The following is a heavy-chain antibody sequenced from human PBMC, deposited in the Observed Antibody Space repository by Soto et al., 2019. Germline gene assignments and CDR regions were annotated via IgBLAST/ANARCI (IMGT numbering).Heavy chain of an antibody. CDR1: GDTFTNYD. CDR2: MNPNSGNT. CDR3: ARGRNGMDV. V-gene: IGHV1-8*01. Sequence: QVQLVQSGAEVKKPGASVKVSCKASGDTFTNYDIKWVRQATGQGLEWMGWMNPNSGNTGYAQKFQGRVTMTRNTSISTAYMELSILSSEDTAVYYGARGRNGMDVWGQGTTVTVSS. J-gene: IGHJ6*02.